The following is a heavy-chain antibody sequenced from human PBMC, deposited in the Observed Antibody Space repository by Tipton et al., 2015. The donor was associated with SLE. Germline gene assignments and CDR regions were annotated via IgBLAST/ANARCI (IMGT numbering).Heavy chain of an antibody. CDR3: ARDFEGHCTL. CDR1: GFTFSSCA. V-gene: IGHV3-23*01. Sequence: SLRLSCAASGFTFSSCAMHWVRHTPGQGLEWVSGISASSNSILYADSVKGRFSISRDNSKNTLYLEMSSLRAEDTAVYYCARDFEGHCTLWGQGTLVTVVS. J-gene: IGHJ4*02. D-gene: IGHD2-8*01. CDR2: ISASSNSI.